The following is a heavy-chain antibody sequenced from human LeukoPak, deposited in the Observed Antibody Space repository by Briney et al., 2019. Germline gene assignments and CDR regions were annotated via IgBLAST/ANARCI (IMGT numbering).Heavy chain of an antibody. D-gene: IGHD4-17*01. CDR2: ISSSGSLI. CDR1: GFTFSNYE. J-gene: IGHJ4*02. CDR3: VRDASETKLGWVYFDF. Sequence: GGSLRLSCAASGFTFSNYEMNWVRQVPGKGLELLSYISSSGSLIRYADSVKGRFTISREDAKNSLFLQMNSLRAEDTGVYHCVRDASETKLGWVYFDFWGQGTLVTVSS. V-gene: IGHV3-48*03.